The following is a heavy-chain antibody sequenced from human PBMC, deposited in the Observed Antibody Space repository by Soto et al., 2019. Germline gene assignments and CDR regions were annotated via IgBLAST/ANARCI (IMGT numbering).Heavy chain of an antibody. CDR3: ARGNLKPYYYDSSGYYYPEYFQH. D-gene: IGHD3-22*01. CDR1: GYTFTSYA. CDR2: INAGNGNT. V-gene: IGHV1-3*01. Sequence: GASVKVSCKASGYTFTSYAMHWVRQAPGQRLEWMGWINAGNGNTKYSQKFQGRVTITRDTSASTAYMELSSLRSEDTAVYYCARGNLKPYYYDSSGYYYPEYFQHWGQGTLVTVSS. J-gene: IGHJ1*01.